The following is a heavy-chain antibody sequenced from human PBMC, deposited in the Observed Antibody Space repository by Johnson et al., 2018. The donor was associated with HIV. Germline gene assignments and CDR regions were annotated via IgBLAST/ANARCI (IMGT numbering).Heavy chain of an antibody. D-gene: IGHD3-22*01. V-gene: IGHV3-30-3*01. Sequence: QVQLVESGGGVVQPGRSLRLSCAASGFTFSRYAMHWVRQAPGKGLEWVAVISYDGSNKYYADSVKGRFTISRDNSKNPLYLQMTSLRAEDTVVYYCARDARITMIVVVIPNDALDIWCQGTMVTVSS. J-gene: IGHJ3*02. CDR1: GFTFSRYA. CDR2: ISYDGSNK. CDR3: ARDARITMIVVVIPNDALDI.